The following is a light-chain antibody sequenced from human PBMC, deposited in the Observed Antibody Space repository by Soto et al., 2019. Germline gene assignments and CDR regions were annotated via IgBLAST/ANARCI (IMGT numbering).Light chain of an antibody. CDR2: AAS. J-gene: IGKJ5*01. CDR1: QSISSY. Sequence: DIQMTQSPSSMSPSVGNRVTITCRASQSISSYLNWYQQKPRKAPKLLIYAASSLQSGVPSSFSGSGSATDFTLPISSLKTEDFATYYCQQSYSTHPITFGQGTRLEIK. CDR3: QQSYSTHPIT. V-gene: IGKV1-39*01.